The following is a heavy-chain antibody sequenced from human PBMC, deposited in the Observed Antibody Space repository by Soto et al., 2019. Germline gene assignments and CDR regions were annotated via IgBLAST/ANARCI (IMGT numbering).Heavy chain of an antibody. J-gene: IGHJ4*02. CDR2: IYYSGST. V-gene: IGHV4-39*01. CDR3: ARRAY. Sequence: QLQLQESGPGLVKPSETLSLTCTVSGGSISSSSYYWGWIRQPPGKGLEWIGSIYYSGSTYYNPSHKSLITRAVDTAKNQVAQKLSSVDAADTAVYYCARRAYWGQGTLVTVSS. CDR1: GGSISSSSYY.